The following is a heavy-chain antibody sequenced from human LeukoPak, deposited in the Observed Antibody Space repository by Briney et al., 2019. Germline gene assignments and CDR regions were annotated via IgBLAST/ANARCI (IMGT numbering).Heavy chain of an antibody. V-gene: IGHV3-30-3*01. J-gene: IGHJ3*02. CDR1: GFTFSSYA. Sequence: GGSLRLSCAASGFTFSSYAMHWVRQAPGKGLEWVAVISYDGSNKYYADSVKGRFTISKDNSKNTLYLQMNSLRAEDTAVYYCARDRGGASDSSGYYYWGAFDIWGQGTMVTVSS. CDR3: ARDRGGASDSSGYYYWGAFDI. CDR2: ISYDGSNK. D-gene: IGHD3-22*01.